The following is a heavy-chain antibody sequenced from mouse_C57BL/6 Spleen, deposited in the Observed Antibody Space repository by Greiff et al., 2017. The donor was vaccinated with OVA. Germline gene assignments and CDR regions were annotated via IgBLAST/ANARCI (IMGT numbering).Heavy chain of an antibody. Sequence: QVHVKQSGAELVRPGASVKLSCKASGYTFTDYYINWVKQRPGQGLEWIARIYPGSGITYYNEKFKGKATLTAEKSSSTAYMQLSSLPSEDSAVYFGARGGLRGVDYWGQGTTLTVSS. J-gene: IGHJ2*01. CDR2: IYPGSGIT. CDR1: GYTFTDYY. V-gene: IGHV1-76*01. CDR3: ARGGLRGVDY. D-gene: IGHD2-4*01.